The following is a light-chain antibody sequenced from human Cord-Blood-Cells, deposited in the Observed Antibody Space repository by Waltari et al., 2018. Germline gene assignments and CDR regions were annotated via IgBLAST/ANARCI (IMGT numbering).Light chain of an antibody. Sequence: DIVMTQSPASLAVSLRARATINCNSSQSVLYSSNNKNYLAWYQQKPGQPPKLLIYWASTRESGVPDRFSGSGSGTDFTLTISSLQAEDVAVYYCQQYYSTPWTFGQGTKVEIK. V-gene: IGKV4-1*01. CDR1: QSVLYSSNNKNY. J-gene: IGKJ1*01. CDR2: WAS. CDR3: QQYYSTPWT.